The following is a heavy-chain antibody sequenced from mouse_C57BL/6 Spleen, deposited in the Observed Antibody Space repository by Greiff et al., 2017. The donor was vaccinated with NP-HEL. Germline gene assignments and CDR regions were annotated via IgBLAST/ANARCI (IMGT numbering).Heavy chain of an antibody. CDR3: ARGDDYDGYYFDY. J-gene: IGHJ2*01. Sequence: VQLQQPGAELVKPGASVKMSCKASGYTFTSYWITWVKQRPGQGLEWIGDIYPGSGSTNYNEKFKSKATLTGDTSSSTAYMQLSSLTSEDSAVYYCARGDDYDGYYFDYWGQGTTLTVSS. D-gene: IGHD2-4*01. V-gene: IGHV1-55*01. CDR1: GYTFTSYW. CDR2: IYPGSGST.